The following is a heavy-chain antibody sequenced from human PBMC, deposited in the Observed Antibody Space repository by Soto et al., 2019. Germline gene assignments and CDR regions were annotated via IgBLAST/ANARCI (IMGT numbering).Heavy chain of an antibody. CDR2: MIPILGTA. D-gene: IGHD1-26*01. V-gene: IGHV1-69*06. Sequence: QVQLMQSGAEVKKPGSSVKVSCKASGGTFSNSAISWVRQAPGQGLEWMGGMIPILGTANYAQKFQGRVTITADRSTSTAYMELSSLRYDAAAVYYCAQGRSGNSGIDVWGQGTTVTVSS. CDR1: GGTFSNSA. J-gene: IGHJ6*02. CDR3: AQGRSGNSGIDV.